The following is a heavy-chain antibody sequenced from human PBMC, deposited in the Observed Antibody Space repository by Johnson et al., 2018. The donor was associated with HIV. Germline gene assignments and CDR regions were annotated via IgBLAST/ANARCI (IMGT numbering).Heavy chain of an antibody. Sequence: QVQLVESGGGLVKPGGSLRLSCAASGFTFSDYSMSWVRQAPGKGLEWVSCISTSGSSIFYADSVKGRFTISRDNSKNTLYLQMNSLRAEDTAVYYCARDGTTTYAFDIWGQGTMVTVSS. J-gene: IGHJ3*02. CDR1: GFTFSDYS. V-gene: IGHV3-11*04. CDR3: ARDGTTTYAFDI. CDR2: ISTSGSSI. D-gene: IGHD1-7*01.